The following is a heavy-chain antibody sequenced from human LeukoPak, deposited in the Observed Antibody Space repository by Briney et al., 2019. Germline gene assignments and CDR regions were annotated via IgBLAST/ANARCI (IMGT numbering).Heavy chain of an antibody. CDR2: IYYSGST. V-gene: IGHV4-31*03. CDR1: GGSISRGAYY. CDR3: ARVPGAVAGPEQYYFDY. Sequence: PSQTLSLTCTVSGGSISRGAYYWSWIRQYPGKGLEWIGYIYYSGSTSYNPSLQSRVTISVDTSKNQFSLKLSSVTAADTAAYYCARVPGAVAGPEQYYFDYWGQGSLVTVSS. D-gene: IGHD6-19*01. J-gene: IGHJ4*02.